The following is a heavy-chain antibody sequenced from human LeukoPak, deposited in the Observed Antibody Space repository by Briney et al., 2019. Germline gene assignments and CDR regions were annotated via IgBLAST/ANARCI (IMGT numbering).Heavy chain of an antibody. D-gene: IGHD3-22*01. V-gene: IGHV3-66*01. Sequence: GGSLRLSCTASGFTVSSNYMIWFRQAPGKGLEWVSVIYDDGNTYYADSVKGRFTISRDNSKNTLYLQMNSLRAEDTAVYYCARDLQAGDSSGYYLDAFDIWGQGTMVTVSS. CDR1: GFTVSSNY. J-gene: IGHJ3*02. CDR3: ARDLQAGDSSGYYLDAFDI. CDR2: IYDDGNT.